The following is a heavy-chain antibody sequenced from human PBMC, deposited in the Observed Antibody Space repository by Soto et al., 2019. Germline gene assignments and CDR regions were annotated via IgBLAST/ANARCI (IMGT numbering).Heavy chain of an antibody. CDR1: GYTFTSYD. CDR3: ARGPQDSLDH. J-gene: IGHJ4*02. V-gene: IGHV1-8*01. Sequence: QVPLVQSGAEVKKPGASVQVSCKASGYTFTSYDINWVRQATGQGLEWMGWMNPNSGNTGFAQKVQGRVTMTSTTSISTAYMELSSPRAEDASVYYCARGPQDSLDHWGQGTLVTVSS. CDR2: MNPNSGNT. D-gene: IGHD3-22*01.